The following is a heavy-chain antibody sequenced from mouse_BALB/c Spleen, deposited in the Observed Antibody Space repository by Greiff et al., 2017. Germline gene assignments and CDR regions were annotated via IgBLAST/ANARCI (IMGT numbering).Heavy chain of an antibody. D-gene: IGHD2-1*01. J-gene: IGHJ3*01. CDR2: IDPENGNT. Sequence: VQLQQSGAELVRPGALVKLSCKASGFNIKDYYMHWVKQRPEQGLEWIGWIDPENGNTIYDPKFQGKASITADTSSNTAYLQLSSLTSEDTAVYYCASHGKGFAYWGQGTLVTVSA. V-gene: IGHV14-1*02. CDR3: ASHGKGFAY. CDR1: GFNIKDYY.